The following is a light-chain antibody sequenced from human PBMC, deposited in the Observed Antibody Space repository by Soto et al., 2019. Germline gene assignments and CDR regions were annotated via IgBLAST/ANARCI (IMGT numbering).Light chain of an antibody. Sequence: QLVLTQSPSASASLGASVKLTCTLSSGHSTYAIAWHQQQPEKGPRYLMKLTSDGSHSKGDGIPDRFSGSSSVAERYLTISSLQSEDEADYYCQTWGTGLYVVFGGGTQLTVL. CDR1: SGHSTYA. J-gene: IGLJ2*01. CDR2: LTSDGSH. CDR3: QTWGTGLYVV. V-gene: IGLV4-69*01.